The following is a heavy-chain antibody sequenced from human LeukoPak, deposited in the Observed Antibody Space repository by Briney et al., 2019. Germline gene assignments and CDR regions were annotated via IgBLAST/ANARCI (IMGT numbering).Heavy chain of an antibody. CDR3: ARGYSDASGRPDY. D-gene: IGHD1-26*01. Sequence: SETLSLTCTVSGDSIRSNYWSWIRQPPGKGLEWIGHLSYSGGTNYNPSLKSRVTMSVDTSNNRLSLKLSSVTAADTAIYYCARGYSDASGRPDYWGQGTLVTVSS. CDR2: LSYSGGT. CDR1: GDSIRSNY. J-gene: IGHJ4*02. V-gene: IGHV4-59*08.